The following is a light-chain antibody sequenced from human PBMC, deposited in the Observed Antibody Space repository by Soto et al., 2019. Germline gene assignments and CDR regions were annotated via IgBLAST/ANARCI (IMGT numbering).Light chain of an antibody. CDR3: QQSYNAPLT. CDR2: DAS. CDR1: QSISGG. Sequence: TQLATAPCTLGADVGKTGSITGRGSQSISGGLAWYQQRPGGAPNLLISDASTLASGVPSSFSASGPGTDSTPTITSLHVEDFETYYSQQSYNAPLTFRGGTTV. J-gene: IGKJ4*01. V-gene: IGKV1-5*01.